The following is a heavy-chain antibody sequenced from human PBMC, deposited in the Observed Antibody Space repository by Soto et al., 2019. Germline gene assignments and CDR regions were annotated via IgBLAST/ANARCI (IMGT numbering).Heavy chain of an antibody. D-gene: IGHD1-26*01. CDR1: GFTFSSYA. J-gene: IGHJ3*02. Sequence: GGSLSLSCSASGFTFSSYAMHWVRQAPGKGLEYVSAISSNGGSTYYADSVKGRFTISRDNSKNTLYLQMSSLRAEDRAVYYCVKVKAWAGAFDIWGQGTMVTVSS. V-gene: IGHV3-64D*06. CDR3: VKVKAWAGAFDI. CDR2: ISSNGGST.